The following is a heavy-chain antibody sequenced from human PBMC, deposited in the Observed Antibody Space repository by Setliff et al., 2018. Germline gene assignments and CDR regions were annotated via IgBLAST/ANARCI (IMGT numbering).Heavy chain of an antibody. D-gene: IGHD3-3*01. CDR2: ISSSSSYI. V-gene: IGHV3-21*01. Sequence: GESLKISCAASGFTFSSYSMNWVRQAPGKGLEWVSSISSSSSYIYYADSVKGRFTISRDNAKNSLYLQMNSLRAEETAVYYCARDYLRSNYDFWSGPPNWFDPWGQGTLVTVSS. J-gene: IGHJ5*02. CDR3: ARDYLRSNYDFWSGPPNWFDP. CDR1: GFTFSSYS.